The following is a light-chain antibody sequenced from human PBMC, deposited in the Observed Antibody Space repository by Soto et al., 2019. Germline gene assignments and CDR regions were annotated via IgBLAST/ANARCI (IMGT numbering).Light chain of an antibody. V-gene: IGKV3-15*01. J-gene: IGKJ2*01. CDR3: QQGHNWPLT. CDR2: GAS. Sequence: EIVMTQSPATLSVSPGESATLSCRASQSISSELAWYQQKPGQPPRLLIYGASTRATGVPARFTGSGSGSDFTHTIRGLQSEDFAVYYCQQGHNWPLTFGQGTRLEI. CDR1: QSISSE.